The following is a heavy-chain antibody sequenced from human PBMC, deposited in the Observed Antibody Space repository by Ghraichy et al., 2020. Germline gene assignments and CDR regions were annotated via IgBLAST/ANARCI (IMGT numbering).Heavy chain of an antibody. V-gene: IGHV3-66*02. CDR1: GFTVSSNY. D-gene: IGHD6-19*01. J-gene: IGHJ4*02. CDR3: ATPLIAVAGTLGY. Sequence: GGSLRLSCAASGFTVSSNYMSWVRQAPGKGLEWVSVIYSGGSTYYADSVKGRFTISRDNSKNTLYLQMNSLRAEDTAVYYCATPLIAVAGTLGYWGQGTLVTVSS. CDR2: IYSGGST.